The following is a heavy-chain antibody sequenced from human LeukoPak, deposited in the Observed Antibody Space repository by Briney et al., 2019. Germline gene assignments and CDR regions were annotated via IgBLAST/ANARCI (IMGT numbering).Heavy chain of an antibody. D-gene: IGHD3-22*01. CDR1: GFTFSSYS. V-gene: IGHV3-21*01. Sequence: GGSLRLSCAASGFTFSSYSMNWVRQAPGKGLEWVSSISSSSSYIYYADSVKGRFTISRDNAKNSLYLQMNSLRAEDTAVYYCARGLYYYDSSGYNWGQGTLVTVSS. CDR3: ARGLYYYDSSGYN. CDR2: ISSSSSYI. J-gene: IGHJ4*02.